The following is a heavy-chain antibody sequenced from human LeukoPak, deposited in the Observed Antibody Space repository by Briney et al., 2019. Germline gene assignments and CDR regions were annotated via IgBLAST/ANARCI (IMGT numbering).Heavy chain of an antibody. D-gene: IGHD3-10*01. CDR2: IYYSGST. V-gene: IGHV4-59*01. Sequence: SETLSLTCTVSGGSISSYYWSWIRQPPGKGLEWIGYIYYSGSTNYNPSLKSRVTISVDTSKNQFSLKLSSVTAADTAVYYCARDSGYGSGGYYTRTVSGFDPWGQGTLVTVSS. CDR3: ARDSGYGSGGYYTRTVSGFDP. CDR1: GGSISSYY. J-gene: IGHJ5*02.